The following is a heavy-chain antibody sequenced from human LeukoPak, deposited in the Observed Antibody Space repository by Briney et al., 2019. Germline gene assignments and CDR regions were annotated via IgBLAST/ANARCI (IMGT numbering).Heavy chain of an antibody. Sequence: GGSLRHSCAAPGFTFSRHWMTWVRQAPGKGLEWVANIQEDGSYICYVDSVRGRFTISRDNTKNSLFLQMNSLRADDTAVYFCARDSTWQLDYWGQGTLVTVSS. CDR2: IQEDGSYI. J-gene: IGHJ4*02. D-gene: IGHD5-12*01. CDR3: ARDSTWQLDY. CDR1: GFTFSRHW. V-gene: IGHV3-7*03.